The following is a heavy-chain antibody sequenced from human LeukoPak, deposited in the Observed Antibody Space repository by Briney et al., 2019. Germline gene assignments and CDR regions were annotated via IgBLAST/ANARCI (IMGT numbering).Heavy chain of an antibody. V-gene: IGHV3-23*01. J-gene: IGHJ4*02. Sequence: GGSLRLSCAASGFTFSSYAMSWVRQAPGKGLEWVSTISGGGGSTHYADSVKGRFTISRDNSKNTLYLQMNSLRAEDTAVYYCAKNGGATPNALDYWGQGTLVTVSS. CDR2: ISGGGGST. CDR3: AKNGGATPNALDY. D-gene: IGHD1-26*01. CDR1: GFTFSSYA.